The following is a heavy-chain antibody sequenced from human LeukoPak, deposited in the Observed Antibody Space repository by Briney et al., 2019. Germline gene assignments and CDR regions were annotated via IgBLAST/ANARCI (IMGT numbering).Heavy chain of an antibody. D-gene: IGHD3-22*01. J-gene: IGHJ4*02. CDR1: GFNFSSYG. V-gene: IGHV3-33*01. CDR2: IWYDGSNK. Sequence: GGSLRLSCAASGFNFSSYGMHWVRQAPGKGLEWVAVIWYDGSNKYYADSVKGRFTISRDNSKNTLYLQMNSLRAEDTAVYYCARESYDISGYRHFDYWGQGTLVTVSS. CDR3: ARESYDISGYRHFDY.